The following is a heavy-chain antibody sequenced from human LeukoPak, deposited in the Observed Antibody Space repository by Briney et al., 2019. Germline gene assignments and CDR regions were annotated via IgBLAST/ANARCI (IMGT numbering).Heavy chain of an antibody. CDR2: INPNSGGT. V-gene: IGHV1-2*02. D-gene: IGHD2-2*01. Sequence: ASVKVSCKASGYTFTGYYMHWVRQAPGQGLEWMGWINPNSGGTNYAQKFQGRVTMTRDTSISTAYMELSRLRSDDTAVYYCARPHLGGVGYCSSTSCYSVFDYWGQGTLVTVSS. CDR1: GYTFTGYY. J-gene: IGHJ4*02. CDR3: ARPHLGGVGYCSSTSCYSVFDY.